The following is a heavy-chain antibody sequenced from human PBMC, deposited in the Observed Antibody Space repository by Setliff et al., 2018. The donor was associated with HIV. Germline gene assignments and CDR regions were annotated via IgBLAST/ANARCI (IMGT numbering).Heavy chain of an antibody. J-gene: IGHJ4*02. V-gene: IGHV4-39*07. CDR2: INHSGST. D-gene: IGHD3-16*02. CDR3: ARVRYDYVWGSYRSGYFFDY. Sequence: PSETLSLTCTVSGGSISSSHDYWSWIRQPPGKGLEWIGEINHSGSTSYNPSLKSRVTISVDTSKNQFSLKLNSVTAADTAVYYCARVRYDYVWGSYRSGYFFDYWGQGTLVTVSS. CDR1: GGSISSSHDY.